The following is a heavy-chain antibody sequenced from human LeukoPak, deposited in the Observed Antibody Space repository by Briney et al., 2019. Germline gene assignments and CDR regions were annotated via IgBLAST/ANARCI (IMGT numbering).Heavy chain of an antibody. J-gene: IGHJ5*02. D-gene: IGHD6-19*01. CDR1: GDSLKNYY. V-gene: IGHV4-4*07. CDR2: ISITGST. CDR3: AREAGLSSGRALDL. Sequence: ETLSLTCNVSGDSLKNYYWTWIRQPAGRGLEWIGRISITGSTNYNAFLKSRLTLSLDTSKIQFSLKLSSVTAADTAVYYCAREAGLSSGRALDLWGQGTLATVSS.